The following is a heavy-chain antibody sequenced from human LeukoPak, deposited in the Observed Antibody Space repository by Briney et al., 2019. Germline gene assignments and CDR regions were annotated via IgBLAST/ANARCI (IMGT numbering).Heavy chain of an antibody. CDR1: GGSISSYY. CDR3: ARDDSSGRMDV. Sequence: SETLSLTCTVSGGSISSYYWSWIRQPPGKGLEWIGYIYYSGNTNYNPSLKSRVTISLDTSKNQLSLKLSSVTAADTAIYYCARDDSSGRMDVWGQGTTVTVSS. V-gene: IGHV4-59*01. J-gene: IGHJ6*02. CDR2: IYYSGNT. D-gene: IGHD3-22*01.